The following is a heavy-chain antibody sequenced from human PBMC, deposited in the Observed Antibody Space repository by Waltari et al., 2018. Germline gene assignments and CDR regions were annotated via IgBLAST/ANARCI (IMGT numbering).Heavy chain of an antibody. CDR1: GFTFSSYA. CDR2: ISGSGGST. J-gene: IGHJ4*02. CDR3: ARITTVSYYFDY. Sequence: EVQLVESGGGLVQPGGSLRLSCAASGFTFSSYAMSWVRQAPGKGLEWVSAISGSGGSTYYADSVKGRFTISRDNAKNSLYLQMNSLRAEDTAVYYCARITTVSYYFDYWGQGTLVTVSS. D-gene: IGHD4-17*01. V-gene: IGHV3-23*04.